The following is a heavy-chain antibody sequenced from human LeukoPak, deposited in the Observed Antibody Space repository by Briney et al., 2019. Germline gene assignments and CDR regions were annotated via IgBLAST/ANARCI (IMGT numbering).Heavy chain of an antibody. Sequence: QTGRSLRLSCAASGFTFSSYAMHWVRQAPGKGLEWVAVISYDGSNKYYADSVKGRFTISRDNSKNTLYLQMNSLRAEDTAVYYCAREGVEMATDWGQGTLVTVSS. D-gene: IGHD5-24*01. V-gene: IGHV3-30-3*01. J-gene: IGHJ4*02. CDR2: ISYDGSNK. CDR3: AREGVEMATD. CDR1: GFTFSSYA.